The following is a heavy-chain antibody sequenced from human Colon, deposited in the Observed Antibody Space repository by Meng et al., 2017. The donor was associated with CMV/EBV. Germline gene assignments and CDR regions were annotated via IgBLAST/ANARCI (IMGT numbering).Heavy chain of an antibody. CDR1: VSCRTSGYR. V-gene: IGHV4-39*07. J-gene: IGHJ5*02. CDR3: ARGDPRHRGGYNWFDP. D-gene: IGHD3-16*01. CDR2: FWIGGTT. Sequence: VSCRTSGYRCGSNRKPPGRELEGIGNFWIGGTTYYNPTLKSRVTISRDTSKNQFSLKVSAVTATNTAGDYYARGDPRHRGGYNWFDPWGQGTLVTVSS.